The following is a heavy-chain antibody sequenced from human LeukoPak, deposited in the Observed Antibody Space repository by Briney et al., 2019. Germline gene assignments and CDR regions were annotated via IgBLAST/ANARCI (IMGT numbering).Heavy chain of an antibody. CDR1: GYTFTDYY. CDR3: AREGVVRGVIIY. Sequence: VSVKVSCKASGYTFTDYYIHWVRQAPGQGLEWMGWIDPNSGGTNYAQKFQGRVTMTRDTSISTAYMEVRRMRSDDTALYYCAREGVVRGVIIYWGQGTPVTVSS. J-gene: IGHJ4*02. CDR2: IDPNSGGT. V-gene: IGHV1-2*02. D-gene: IGHD3-10*01.